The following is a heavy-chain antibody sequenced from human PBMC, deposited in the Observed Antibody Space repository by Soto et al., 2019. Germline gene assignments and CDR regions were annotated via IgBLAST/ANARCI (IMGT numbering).Heavy chain of an antibody. Sequence: EVQLVESGGGLVKPGGSLRLSCAASGFMFSSYSMNWVRQAPGKGLEWVSFIGSSSTYIYYADSVKGRFTISRDNAKNSLSLQMKSLRAEDTAVYYCARVASAAILGDFGYWGQGTLVTVSS. CDR3: ARVASAAILGDFGY. CDR2: IGSSSTYI. CDR1: GFMFSSYS. J-gene: IGHJ4*02. D-gene: IGHD3-16*01. V-gene: IGHV3-21*02.